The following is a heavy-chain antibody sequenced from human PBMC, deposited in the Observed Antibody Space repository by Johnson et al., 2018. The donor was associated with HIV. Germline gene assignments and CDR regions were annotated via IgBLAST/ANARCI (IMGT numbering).Heavy chain of an antibody. CDR3: TRTLKWELGLPDWDAFDI. V-gene: IGHV3-30*03. D-gene: IGHD1-26*01. Sequence: QVQLVESGGGVVQPGRSLRLSCAASGFTFSSYGMHWVRQAPGKGLEWVAVISYDGSNKYYADSVKGRFTISRDNAKNSLYLQMNSLRAEDTALYYCTRTLKWELGLPDWDAFDIGGQGTMVTVSS. CDR2: ISYDGSNK. J-gene: IGHJ3*02. CDR1: GFTFSSYG.